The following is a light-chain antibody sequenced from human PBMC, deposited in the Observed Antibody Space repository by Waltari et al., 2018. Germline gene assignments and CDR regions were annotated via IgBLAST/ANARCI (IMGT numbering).Light chain of an antibody. CDR2: GAS. J-gene: IGKJ5*01. V-gene: IGKV3-15*01. CDR3: QHYHNWPPIT. Sequence: EIVMTQSPATLSVSPGERATLSCRASQSISTNLAWYQQKPGQAPRLLIYGASTRATGFPARFSGSWFGTEFTLTISSLRSEDFAVYYCQHYHNWPPITFGQGTRLEIK. CDR1: QSISTN.